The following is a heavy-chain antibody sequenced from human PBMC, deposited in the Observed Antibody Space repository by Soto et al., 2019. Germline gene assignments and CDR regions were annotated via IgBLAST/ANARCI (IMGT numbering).Heavy chain of an antibody. CDR3: AKDPGEAAAGRGDWFDP. Sequence: EVQLLESGGGLVQPGGSLRLSCAASGFTFSSYAMSWVRQAPGKGLEWVSAISGSGGSTYYADSVKGRFTISRDNSKNTLYLQVNGLRAEDTAVYYCAKDPGEAAAGRGDWFDPWGQGTLVTVSS. V-gene: IGHV3-23*01. CDR2: ISGSGGST. D-gene: IGHD6-13*01. CDR1: GFTFSSYA. J-gene: IGHJ5*02.